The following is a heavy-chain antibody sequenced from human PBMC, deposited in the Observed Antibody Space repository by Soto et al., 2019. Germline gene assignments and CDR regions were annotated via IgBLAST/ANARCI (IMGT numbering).Heavy chain of an antibody. J-gene: IGHJ4*02. CDR3: AGPGYSSQDY. D-gene: IGHD5-18*01. CDR1: GFPFSSFA. CDR2: ISGSGDGT. Sequence: DGSLRLSCAVSGFPFSSFALSWVRQAPGKGLEWVSAISGSGDGTDYADSVKGRFTISRDNSRNTLYLQMNSLRAEDTAMYYCAGPGYSSQDYWGQGTLVAVSS. V-gene: IGHV3-23*01.